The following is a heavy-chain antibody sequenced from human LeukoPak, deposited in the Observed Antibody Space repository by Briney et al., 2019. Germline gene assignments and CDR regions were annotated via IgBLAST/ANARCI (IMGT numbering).Heavy chain of an antibody. Sequence: SETLSLTCTVSGGSISSYYWSWIRQPPGKGLEWIGYIYYSGSTNYNPSLKSRVTISVDTSKNQFSLKLSSVTAADTAVYYCAGVMGYDILTGYLNWFDPWGQGTLVTVSS. J-gene: IGHJ5*02. CDR3: AGVMGYDILTGYLNWFDP. D-gene: IGHD3-9*01. CDR1: GGSISSYY. CDR2: IYYSGST. V-gene: IGHV4-59*01.